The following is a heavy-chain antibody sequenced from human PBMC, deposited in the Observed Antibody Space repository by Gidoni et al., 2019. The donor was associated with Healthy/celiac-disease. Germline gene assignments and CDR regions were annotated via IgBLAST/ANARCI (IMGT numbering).Heavy chain of an antibody. CDR3: AKIPLGGSTIFGVVNY. J-gene: IGHJ4*02. D-gene: IGHD3-3*01. CDR2: IRGSGGST. Sequence: EVQLLESGGGLVQPGGSLRLSCAASGFTFSSYAMSWVRQAPGKGLEWVSAIRGSGGSTYYADAVKGRFTISRDNSKNTLYLQMNSLRAEDTAVYYCAKIPLGGSTIFGVVNYWGQGTLVTVSS. CDR1: GFTFSSYA. V-gene: IGHV3-23*01.